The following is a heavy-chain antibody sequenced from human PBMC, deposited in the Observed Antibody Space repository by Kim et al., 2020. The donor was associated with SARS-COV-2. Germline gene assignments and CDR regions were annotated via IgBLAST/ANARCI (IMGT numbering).Heavy chain of an antibody. V-gene: IGHV3-30*07. CDR3: ARGYDILTGPYRGYFAY. Sequence: VKGHVTITRDNSENTMYLQMHSLRAEDTAVYYCARGYDILTGPYRGYFAYWGQGTLVTVSS. D-gene: IGHD3-9*01. J-gene: IGHJ4*02.